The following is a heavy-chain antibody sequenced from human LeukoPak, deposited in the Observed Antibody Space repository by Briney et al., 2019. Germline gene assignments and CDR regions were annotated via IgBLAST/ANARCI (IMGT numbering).Heavy chain of an antibody. D-gene: IGHD6-6*01. Sequence: PGGSLRLSCAASGFTFSSYAMSWVGQAPGKGLEWVSAISGSGGSTYYADSVKGRFTISRDNSKNTLYLQMNSLRAEDTAVYYCAKGDGYSSSSSMGGYWGQGTLVTVSS. CDR2: ISGSGGST. CDR3: AKGDGYSSSSSMGGY. J-gene: IGHJ4*02. CDR1: GFTFSSYA. V-gene: IGHV3-23*01.